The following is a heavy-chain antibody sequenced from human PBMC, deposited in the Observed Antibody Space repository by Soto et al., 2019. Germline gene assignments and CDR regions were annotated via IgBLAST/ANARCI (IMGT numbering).Heavy chain of an antibody. V-gene: IGHV3-33*01. J-gene: IGHJ6*02. Sequence: GGSLRLSCAASGFTFSSYGMHWVRQAPGKGLEWVAVIWYDGSNKYYADSVKGRFTISRDNSKNTLYLQMNSLRAEDAAVYYCARDHLGRGVIMGYYYYGMDVWGQGTTVTAP. CDR1: GFTFSSYG. CDR2: IWYDGSNK. D-gene: IGHD3-10*01. CDR3: ARDHLGRGVIMGYYYYGMDV.